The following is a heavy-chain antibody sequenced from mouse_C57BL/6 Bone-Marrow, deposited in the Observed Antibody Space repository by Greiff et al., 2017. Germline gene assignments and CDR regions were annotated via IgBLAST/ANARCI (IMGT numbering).Heavy chain of an antibody. Sequence: VQLKESGAELVKPGASVKLSCTASGFNIKDYYMHWVKQRTEQGLEWIGRIDPEDGETKYAPKFQGKATITADTSSNTAYLQLSSLTSEDTAVYYCARGDYGSSYEGYFDVWGTGTTVTVSS. J-gene: IGHJ1*03. D-gene: IGHD1-1*01. V-gene: IGHV14-2*01. CDR1: GFNIKDYY. CDR2: IDPEDGET. CDR3: ARGDYGSSYEGYFDV.